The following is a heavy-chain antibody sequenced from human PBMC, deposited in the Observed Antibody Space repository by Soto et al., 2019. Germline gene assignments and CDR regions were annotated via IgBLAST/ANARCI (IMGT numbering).Heavy chain of an antibody. CDR2: IHSDGGT. Sequence: EVQLVESGGGLVQPGGSLRLSCAASGFTVSINYMTWVRQAPGKGLEWVAIIHSDGGTYYADSVKGRFTISRDSSKNTLYPQMNTLRAEDTAVYFCAREGIPGSGWAPDYGGQGTLVTVSS. D-gene: IGHD3-10*01. J-gene: IGHJ4*02. CDR3: AREGIPGSGWAPDY. CDR1: GFTVSINY. V-gene: IGHV3-66*01.